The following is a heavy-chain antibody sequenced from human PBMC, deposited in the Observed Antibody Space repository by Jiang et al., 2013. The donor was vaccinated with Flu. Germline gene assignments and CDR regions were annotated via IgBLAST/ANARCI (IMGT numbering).Heavy chain of an antibody. CDR2: ISGSGGST. CDR3: ANAPYYDFWSGYSSGVDY. D-gene: IGHD3-3*01. J-gene: IGHJ4*02. Sequence: ISGSGGSTYYAGLREGPGSPISRDNSKNTLYLQMNSLRAEDTAVYYCANAPYYDFWSGYSSGVDYWGQGTLVTVSS. V-gene: IGHV3-23*01.